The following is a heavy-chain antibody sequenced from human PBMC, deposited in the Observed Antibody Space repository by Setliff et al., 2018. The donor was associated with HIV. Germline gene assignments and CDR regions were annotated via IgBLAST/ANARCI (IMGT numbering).Heavy chain of an antibody. J-gene: IGHJ3*02. CDR2: INSGSSSI. D-gene: IGHD3-10*01. V-gene: IGHV3-48*04. CDR1: GFTFGRYS. Sequence: GGSLRLSCAASGFTFGRYSMNWVRQAPGKGLEWVGFINSGSSSIFYGDSVKGRFTISRDDAKNSLLLHMNSLRAEDTAVYYCARETTGWFGELSAAFDIWGHGTLVTVSS. CDR3: ARETTGWFGELSAAFDI.